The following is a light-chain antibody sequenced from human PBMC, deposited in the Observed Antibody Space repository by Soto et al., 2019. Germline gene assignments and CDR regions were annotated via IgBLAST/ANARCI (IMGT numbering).Light chain of an antibody. J-gene: IGKJ1*01. CDR3: QQYNSYSRT. CDR2: DAS. Sequence: DIQVTQSPPTLSASVGDRVTITCRASQTISTWMAWYQQKPGKDPKLLVYDASTLQSGVASRFSGSGSGTEFTLTISSLQTDDFATYYCQQYNSYSRTFGQGTKLDIK. V-gene: IGKV1-5*01. CDR1: QTISTW.